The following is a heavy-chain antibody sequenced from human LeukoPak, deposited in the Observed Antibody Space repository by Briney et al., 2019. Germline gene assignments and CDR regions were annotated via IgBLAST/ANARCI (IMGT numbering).Heavy chain of an antibody. J-gene: IGHJ4*02. Sequence: SGTLSLTCTVSGGSISSYYWSWIRQPAGKGLEWIGRIYTSGSTNYNPSLKSRVTMSVDTSKNQFSPNLTSVTAADTAVYYCARVYSSSSGTTFDYWGQGTLVTVSS. CDR1: GGSISSYY. CDR2: IYTSGST. CDR3: ARVYSSSSGTTFDY. D-gene: IGHD6-6*01. V-gene: IGHV4-4*07.